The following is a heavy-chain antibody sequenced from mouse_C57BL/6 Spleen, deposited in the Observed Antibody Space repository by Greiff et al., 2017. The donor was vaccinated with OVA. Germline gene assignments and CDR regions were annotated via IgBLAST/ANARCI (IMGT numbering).Heavy chain of an antibody. CDR3: ARGAYDGYLGYDFDY. Sequence: VQLQQPGAELVMPGASVKLSCKASGYTFTSYWMHWVKQRPGQGLEWIGEIDPSDSYTNYNQKFKGKSTLTVDKSSSTAYMQLSSLTSEDSAVYDCARGAYDGYLGYDFDYWGQGTTLTVSS. J-gene: IGHJ2*01. V-gene: IGHV1-69*01. D-gene: IGHD2-3*01. CDR2: IDPSDSYT. CDR1: GYTFTSYW.